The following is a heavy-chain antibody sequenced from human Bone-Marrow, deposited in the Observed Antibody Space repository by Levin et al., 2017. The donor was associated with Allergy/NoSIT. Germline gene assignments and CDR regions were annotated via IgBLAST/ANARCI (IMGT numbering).Heavy chain of an antibody. CDR2: INPNSGGT. J-gene: IGHJ6*02. Sequence: GESLKISCRASGYTFTGYYIHWVRQAPGQGLEWMGWINPNSGGTNYAQKFQGWVTMTRDTSINTAYMELSRLRSDDTAMYYCARDRNRDVDYYGLDVWGQGTTVTVSS. CDR3: ARDRNRDVDYYGLDV. CDR1: GYTFTGYY. V-gene: IGHV1-2*04. D-gene: IGHD1-14*01.